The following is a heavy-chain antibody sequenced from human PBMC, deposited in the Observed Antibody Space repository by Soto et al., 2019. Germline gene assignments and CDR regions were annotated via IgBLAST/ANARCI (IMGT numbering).Heavy chain of an antibody. J-gene: IGHJ4*02. Sequence: LRLSCVASGLTFNNAWMNWVRQAPGKGLEWVGRIRSKSDGGTRDYAAPVKGRFTISRDDSKNMVDLQMSSPKTEDTAIYYCTTYSGAAFEYWGQGALVTVSS. V-gene: IGHV3-15*01. CDR1: GLTFNNAW. D-gene: IGHD1-26*01. CDR3: TTYSGAAFEY. CDR2: IRSKSDGGTR.